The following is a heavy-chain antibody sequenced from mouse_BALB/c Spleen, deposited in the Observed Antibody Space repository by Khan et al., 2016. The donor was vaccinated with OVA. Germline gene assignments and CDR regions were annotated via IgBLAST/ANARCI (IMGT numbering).Heavy chain of an antibody. CDR3: AREEACYHVDH. J-gene: IGHJ2*01. CDR1: GYIFTSYW. CDR2: IYPGTDNT. V-gene: IGHV1-76*01. D-gene: IGHD2-12*01. Sequence: QVQLKEPGAELVRPGASVKLSCKTPGYIFTSYWIHWVKQRSGKGLEWIARIYPGTDNTYYNEKFRDKATLTADKSSIAAYMQLSGLKSEDSVVYFGAREEACYHVDHWGQGTTLTVSS.